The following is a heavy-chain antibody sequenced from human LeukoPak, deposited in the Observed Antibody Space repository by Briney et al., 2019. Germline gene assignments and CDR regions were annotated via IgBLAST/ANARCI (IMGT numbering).Heavy chain of an antibody. V-gene: IGHV3-7*05. J-gene: IGHJ4*02. D-gene: IGHD3-22*01. CDR3: ARDSSSGYYPSRLFDY. Sequence: GGSLRLSCAASGFTFSTYEMNWVRQAPGKGLEWVANIKQDGSEKYYVDSVKGRFTISRDNAKNSLFLQMNSLRAEDTAVYYCARDSSSGYYPSRLFDYWGQGTLVTVSS. CDR1: GFTFSTYE. CDR2: IKQDGSEK.